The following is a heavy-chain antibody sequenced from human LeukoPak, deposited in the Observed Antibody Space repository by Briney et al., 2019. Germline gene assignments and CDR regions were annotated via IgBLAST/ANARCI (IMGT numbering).Heavy chain of an antibody. CDR1: GGSISSSSYY. V-gene: IGHV4-39*01. CDR2: IYYSGST. J-gene: IGHJ4*02. D-gene: IGHD1-26*01. Sequence: SETLSLTCTVSGGSISSSSYYWGWIRQPPGKGLEWIGSIYYSGSTYYNPPLKSRVTISVDTSKNQFSLKLSSVTAADTAVYYCARGYYHGPRGFNYWGQGTLVTVSS. CDR3: ARGYYHGPRGFNY.